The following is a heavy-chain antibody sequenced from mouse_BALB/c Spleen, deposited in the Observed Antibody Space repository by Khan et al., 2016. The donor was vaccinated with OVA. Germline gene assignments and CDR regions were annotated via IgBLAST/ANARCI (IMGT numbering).Heavy chain of an antibody. CDR3: ARIFIGTTDYAMDY. J-gene: IGHJ4*01. Sequence: VELNESGPGLVQPSQSLSITCPVSGFSLTSYGVHWVRQSPGKGLEWLGVIWSGGSTDYNAAFISRLSISKDNSKSQVFFKMNSLQANDTAIYYCARIFIGTTDYAMDYWGQGTSVTVSS. CDR2: IWSGGST. V-gene: IGHV2-2*02. CDR1: GFSLTSYG. D-gene: IGHD2-14*01.